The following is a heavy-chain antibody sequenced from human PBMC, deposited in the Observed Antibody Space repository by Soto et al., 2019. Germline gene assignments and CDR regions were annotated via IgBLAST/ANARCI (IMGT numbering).Heavy chain of an antibody. V-gene: IGHV4-34*01. CDR1: GGSFSENH. D-gene: IGHD2-2*01. Sequence: QVQVQQWGAGLLKPSETLSLTCAVYGGSFSENHWSWIRQPPGKGQEWIGEIQNTGGTNYSPSLKSRVTISVDRSKNQLSLSLTSVSAADTAVYYCARSRALDVWGQGTRVIVSS. J-gene: IGHJ6*02. CDR2: IQNTGGT. CDR3: ARSRALDV.